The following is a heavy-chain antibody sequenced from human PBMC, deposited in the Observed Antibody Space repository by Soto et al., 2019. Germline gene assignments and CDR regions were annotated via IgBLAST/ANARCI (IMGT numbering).Heavy chain of an antibody. J-gene: IGHJ6*02. D-gene: IGHD2-2*01. CDR1: GFTFSSYG. Sequence: PGGSLRLSCAASGFTFSSYGMHWVRQAPGKGLEWVAVIWYDGSNKYYADSVKGRFTISRDNSKNTLYLQMNSLRAEDTAVYYCASDSAHCISTSCFNYGMDVWGQGTTVTV. CDR3: ASDSAHCISTSCFNYGMDV. V-gene: IGHV3-33*01. CDR2: IWYDGSNK.